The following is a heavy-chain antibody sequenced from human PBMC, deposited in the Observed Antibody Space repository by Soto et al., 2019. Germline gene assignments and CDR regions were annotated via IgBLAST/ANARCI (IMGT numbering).Heavy chain of an antibody. CDR1: GGSISGYY. V-gene: IGHV4-59*01. CDR2: VYYTGST. Sequence: SETLSLTCTISGGSISGYYWSWIRQPPGKGLEWIGYVYYTGSTKYNPSLESRVAMSADTSKNQFSLKVTSVTAADTAVYYCARARDYYDSSGYSYWGQGTLVTVSS. CDR3: ARARDYYDSSGYSY. D-gene: IGHD3-22*01. J-gene: IGHJ4*02.